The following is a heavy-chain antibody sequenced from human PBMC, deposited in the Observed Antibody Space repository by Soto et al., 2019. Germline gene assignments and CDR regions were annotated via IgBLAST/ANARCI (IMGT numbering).Heavy chain of an antibody. Sequence: ASVKVSCKASGYTFTGHYIHWVRQAPEQGPEWMGEIGPESGATRYGQKFQGRVTMTRDTSITTVYMELKNLSPDDTAVYYCGRGRSGQIVVFYWGQGTPVTVSS. CDR3: GRGRSGQIVVFY. V-gene: IGHV1-2*02. D-gene: IGHD1-26*01. J-gene: IGHJ4*02. CDR1: GYTFTGHY. CDR2: IGPESGAT.